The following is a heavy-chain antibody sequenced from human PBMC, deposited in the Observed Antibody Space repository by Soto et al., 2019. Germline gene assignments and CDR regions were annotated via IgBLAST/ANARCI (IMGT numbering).Heavy chain of an antibody. Sequence: QVQLVESGGGVVQPGDSLRLSCAASGFMFSGYGMHWIRQAPGKGLEWGAVISHDGSEKYYGDSVKGRCTVSRDNSNNTLFLQIDSLRAEDTAVYYCANLVGGVKAIGAPGDWLDPWGQGTLVTVSS. CDR2: ISHDGSEK. CDR1: GFMFSGYG. V-gene: IGHV3-30*18. J-gene: IGHJ5*02. D-gene: IGHD3-3*01. CDR3: ANLVGGVKAIGAPGDWLDP.